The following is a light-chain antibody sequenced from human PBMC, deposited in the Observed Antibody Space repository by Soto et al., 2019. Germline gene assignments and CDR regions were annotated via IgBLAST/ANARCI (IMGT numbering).Light chain of an antibody. CDR2: EVS. CDR3: CSYAGSSTDV. Sequence: QSVLTQPASVSGSPGQSITISCTGTSSDVGSYNLVSWYQQHPGKAPKLMIYEVSKRPSGVSNRFSGSKSGNTASLTISGLQAEDKANYYCCSYAGSSTDVFGTGNKVTVL. V-gene: IGLV2-23*02. J-gene: IGLJ1*01. CDR1: SSDVGSYNL.